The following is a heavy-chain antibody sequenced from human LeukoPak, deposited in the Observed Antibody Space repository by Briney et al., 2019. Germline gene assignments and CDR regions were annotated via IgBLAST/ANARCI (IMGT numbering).Heavy chain of an antibody. Sequence: ASVKVSCKASGYTFTSYGISWVRQAPGQGLEWMGWISAYNGNTNYAQKLQGRVTMTTDTSTSTAYMELRSLRSDDTAVYYCARAGYSGNYRDAFDIWGQGTMVTVSS. CDR2: ISAYNGNT. J-gene: IGHJ3*02. D-gene: IGHD1-26*01. V-gene: IGHV1-18*01. CDR1: GYTFTSYG. CDR3: ARAGYSGNYRDAFDI.